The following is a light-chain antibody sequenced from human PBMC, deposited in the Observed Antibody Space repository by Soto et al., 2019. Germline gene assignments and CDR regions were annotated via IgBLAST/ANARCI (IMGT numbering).Light chain of an antibody. CDR3: QQRSIWPLT. V-gene: IGKV3-11*01. J-gene: IGKJ5*01. Sequence: LSTQSPGTLSLSPGERATLSCRASQSISQSLAWYQQRPGQSPRLLIYDASRRATGIPDRFTGSGFGTDFTLTISSLEAEDFAVYYCQQRSIWPLTFGQGTRLEIK. CDR1: QSISQS. CDR2: DAS.